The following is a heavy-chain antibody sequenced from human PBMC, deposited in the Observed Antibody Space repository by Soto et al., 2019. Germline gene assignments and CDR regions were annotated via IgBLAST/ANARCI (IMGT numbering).Heavy chain of an antibody. V-gene: IGHV3-21*01. J-gene: IGHJ4*02. CDR2: ISSSSSYI. CDR3: ARDHVAAAGTSFDY. D-gene: IGHD6-13*01. CDR1: GFTFSSYS. Sequence: PGGSLRLSFAASGFTFSSYSMNWFRQAPGKGLEWVSSISSSSSYIYYADSVKGRFTISRDNAKNSLYLQMNSLRAEDTAVYYCARDHVAAAGTSFDYWGQGTLVTVSS.